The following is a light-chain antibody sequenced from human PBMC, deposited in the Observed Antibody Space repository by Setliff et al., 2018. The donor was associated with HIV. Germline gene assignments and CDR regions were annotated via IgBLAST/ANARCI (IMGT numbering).Light chain of an antibody. J-gene: IGLJ1*01. CDR1: LSNIGTTY. CDR2: DND. V-gene: IGLV1-51*01. CDR3: GTWDTGLSNFV. Sequence: QSVLAQPPSVSAAPGQKVTISCSGTLSNIGTTYVSWYKQLPGRAPKLLLYDNDKRPSDTPDRFSGSKYGTSAILDITALQTGDEADYYCGTWDTGLSNFVFGSGTKATVL.